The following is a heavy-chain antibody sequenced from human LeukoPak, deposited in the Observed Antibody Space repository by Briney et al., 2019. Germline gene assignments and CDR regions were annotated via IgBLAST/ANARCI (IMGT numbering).Heavy chain of an antibody. J-gene: IGHJ4*02. CDR3: ARVGDYSYGNY. CDR1: GGSISSYY. CDR2: IYYSGST. V-gene: IGHV4-59*01. Sequence: SETLSLTCTVSGGSISSYYWSWIRQPPGKGLEWIGYIYYSGSTNYNPSLRSRVTISVDTSKNQFSLKLSSVTAADTAVYYCARVGDYSYGNYWGQGTLVTVSS. D-gene: IGHD5-18*01.